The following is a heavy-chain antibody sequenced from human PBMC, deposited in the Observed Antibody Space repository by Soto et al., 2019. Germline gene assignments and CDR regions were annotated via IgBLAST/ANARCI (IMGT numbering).Heavy chain of an antibody. Sequence: SVKVSCKASGGTFSSYAISWVRQAPGQGLEWVGGIIPIFGTANYAQKFQGRVTITADKSTSTAYMELSSLRSEDTAVYYCARVPPHYYGSGSPSYYYYGMDVWGQGTTVTVSS. D-gene: IGHD3-10*01. J-gene: IGHJ6*02. CDR2: IIPIFGTA. CDR1: GGTFSSYA. CDR3: ARVPPHYYGSGSPSYYYYGMDV. V-gene: IGHV1-69*06.